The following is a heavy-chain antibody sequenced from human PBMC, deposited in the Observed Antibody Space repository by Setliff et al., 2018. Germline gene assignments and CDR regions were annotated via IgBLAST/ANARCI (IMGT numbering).Heavy chain of an antibody. J-gene: IGHJ3*02. CDR1: GFSFSDYY. Sequence: GGSLRLSCAASGFSFSDYYMSWIRQAPGKGLEYVSAISSIGGSTYYANSVKGRFTISRDNSKNTLCLQMGSLRAEDMAVYYCAREVVGAPSAFDIWGQGTMVTVSS. CDR3: AREVVGAPSAFDI. D-gene: IGHD1-26*01. CDR2: ISSIGGST. V-gene: IGHV3-64*01.